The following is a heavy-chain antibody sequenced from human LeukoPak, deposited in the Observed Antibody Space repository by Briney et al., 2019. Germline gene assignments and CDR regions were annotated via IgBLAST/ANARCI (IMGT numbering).Heavy chain of an antibody. Sequence: SGRSLRLSCAASGFTFSSSAIHGVRQARGKGLEWGALISHDGSKKYYTVSVKGRFTISRDNSKNTLYLQMNSLRTEDTAVYYCARARFRDFPAAGHFDYWGQGTLVTVSS. CDR2: ISHDGSKK. V-gene: IGHV3-30*04. D-gene: IGHD6-13*01. J-gene: IGHJ4*02. CDR1: GFTFSSSA. CDR3: ARARFRDFPAAGHFDY.